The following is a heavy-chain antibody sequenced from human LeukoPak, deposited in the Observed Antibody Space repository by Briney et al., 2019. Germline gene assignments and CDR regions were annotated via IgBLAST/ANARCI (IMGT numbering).Heavy chain of an antibody. J-gene: IGHJ4*02. Sequence: GGSLRLSCAASGFTFRSNTMSWVRQAPGRGLEWVSVISGSGGSTYYAGSVKGRFTISRDNSMNTLYLQMNSLRAEDTAVYYCAKDDVVVPAAILDYWGQGTLVTVSS. CDR2: ISGSGGST. D-gene: IGHD2-2*01. CDR3: AKDDVVVPAAILDY. V-gene: IGHV3-23*01. CDR1: GFTFRSNT.